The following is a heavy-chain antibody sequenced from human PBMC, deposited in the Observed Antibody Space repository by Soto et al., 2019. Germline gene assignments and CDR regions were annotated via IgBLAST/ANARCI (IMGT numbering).Heavy chain of an antibody. CDR3: AIVRRAVGHSYLYIYF. CDR1: GFRFSNYA. CDR2: ISDTGGGK. D-gene: IGHD3-16*01. J-gene: IGHJ4*02. V-gene: IGHV3-23*01. Sequence: GGSLRLSCAASGFRFSNYAMSWVRQAPGKGLEWVALISDTGGGKYYADSVKGRFTISRDNSHNTLYLQVHSLTAEDTAVYYCAIVRRAVGHSYLYIYFWGPGAEDTVSS.